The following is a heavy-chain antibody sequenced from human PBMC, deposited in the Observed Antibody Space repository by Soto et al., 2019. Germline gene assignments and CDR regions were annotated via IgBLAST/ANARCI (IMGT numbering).Heavy chain of an antibody. CDR3: AKDIVVVVAAGDAFDI. Sequence: EVQLLESGGGLVQPGGSLRLSCAASGFTFSSYAMSWVRQAPGKGLEWVSSISGSSGSTYYADFVRGRFTIARDKSQNTLYLQMNSLRAEDTAVYYCAKDIVVVVAAGDAFDIWGQGTMVTVSS. CDR2: ISGSSGST. J-gene: IGHJ3*02. CDR1: GFTFSSYA. D-gene: IGHD2-15*01. V-gene: IGHV3-23*01.